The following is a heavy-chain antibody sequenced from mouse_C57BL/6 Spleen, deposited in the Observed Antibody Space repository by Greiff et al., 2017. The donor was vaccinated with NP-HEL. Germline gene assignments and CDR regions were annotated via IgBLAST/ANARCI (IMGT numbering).Heavy chain of an antibody. CDR1: GYTFTSYW. Sequence: QVQLKQPGAELVKPGASVKMSCKASGYTFTSYWITWVKQRPGQGLEWIGDIYPGSGSTNYNEKFKSKATLTVDTSSSTAYMQLSSLTSEDSAVYYCALMDGNYEGFMDYWGQGTSVTVSS. J-gene: IGHJ4*01. V-gene: IGHV1-55*01. D-gene: IGHD2-1*01. CDR2: IYPGSGST. CDR3: ALMDGNYEGFMDY.